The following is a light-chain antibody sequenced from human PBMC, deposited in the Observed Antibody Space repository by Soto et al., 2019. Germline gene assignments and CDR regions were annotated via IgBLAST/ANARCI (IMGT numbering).Light chain of an antibody. V-gene: IGKV1-39*01. J-gene: IGKJ1*01. CDR1: QSISNY. CDR2: AAS. Sequence: DTQMTQSPSSLSASVGDRVTITCRASQSISNYLHWYQQKPGKAPKLLISAASSLQSGVPSRFSGTGSGTDFSLTISSLQPDDFATYYCQESFTTPGTFGQGTKVEIK. CDR3: QESFTTPGT.